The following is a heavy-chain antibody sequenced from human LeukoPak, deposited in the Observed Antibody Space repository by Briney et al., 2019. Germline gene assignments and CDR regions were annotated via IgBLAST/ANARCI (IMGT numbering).Heavy chain of an antibody. V-gene: IGHV1-2*02. CDR3: ASAASSGWYRRFDY. CDR2: INPNSGGT. D-gene: IGHD6-19*01. Sequence: ASVKVSCKASGYTFTGYYMHWVRQAPGQGLEWMGWINPNSGGTNYAQKFQGRVTMTRDTPISTAYMELSRLRSDDTAVYYCASAASSGWYRRFDYWGQGTLVTVFS. J-gene: IGHJ4*02. CDR1: GYTFTGYY.